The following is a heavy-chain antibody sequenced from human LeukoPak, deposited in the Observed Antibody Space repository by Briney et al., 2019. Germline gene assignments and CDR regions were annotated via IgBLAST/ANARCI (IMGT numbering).Heavy chain of an antibody. Sequence: SETPSLTCTVSGYPISSGYYLGWIRPPPGKGLGWCWGIHHIGSTYYNPSLKSRVTISVDKSKNQFSLNLSSVTATDTAVYYCARADYGDYDLRPEYFQHWGQGTLVTVSS. V-gene: IGHV4-38-2*02. J-gene: IGHJ1*01. CDR2: IHHIGST. D-gene: IGHD4-17*01. CDR3: ARADYGDYDLRPEYFQH. CDR1: GYPISSGYY.